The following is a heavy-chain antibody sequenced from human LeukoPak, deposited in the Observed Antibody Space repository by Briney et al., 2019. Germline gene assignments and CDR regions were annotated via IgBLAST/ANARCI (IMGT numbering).Heavy chain of an antibody. D-gene: IGHD2/OR15-2a*01. J-gene: IGHJ4*02. CDR2: IDPDGNT. Sequence: GRSLRLSCAAAGFTLSNSWMHWVRHAPGKGLVWVSRIDPDGNTDYADSVKGRFTISRDNAKNTLYLQMNSLRAEDTAVYRCARDVRGPHDFWGQGTLVTVSS. V-gene: IGHV3-74*01. CDR1: GFTLSNSW. CDR3: ARDVRGPHDF.